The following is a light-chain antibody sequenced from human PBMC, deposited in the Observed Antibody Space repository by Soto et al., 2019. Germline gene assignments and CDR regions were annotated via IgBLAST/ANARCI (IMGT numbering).Light chain of an antibody. CDR1: SSDVGPYNL. CDR3: PSYSGYFNLV. V-gene: IGLV2-23*01. J-gene: IGLJ3*02. Sequence: QSVLTQPASVSGSPGQSITISCTGTSSDVGPYNLVSWYQHHPGKVPQLIIYETTKRPSGVSNRFSGSKSGNTASLTISGVQAGDGGYYHRPSYSGYFNLVFGGGTKVTVL. CDR2: ETT.